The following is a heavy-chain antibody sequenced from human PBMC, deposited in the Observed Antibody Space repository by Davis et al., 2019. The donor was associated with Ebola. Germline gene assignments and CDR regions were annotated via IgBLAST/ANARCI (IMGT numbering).Heavy chain of an antibody. D-gene: IGHD2-2*01. Sequence: SETLSLTCTVSGGSISSGGYYWSWIRQHPGKGLEWIGYIYYSGSTYYNPSLKSRVTISVDTSKNQFSLKLSSVTAADTAVYYCARGRSGYCSSTSCYAFRFDYWGQGTLVTVSS. J-gene: IGHJ4*02. CDR1: GGSISSGGYY. V-gene: IGHV4-31*03. CDR2: IYYSGST. CDR3: ARGRSGYCSSTSCYAFRFDY.